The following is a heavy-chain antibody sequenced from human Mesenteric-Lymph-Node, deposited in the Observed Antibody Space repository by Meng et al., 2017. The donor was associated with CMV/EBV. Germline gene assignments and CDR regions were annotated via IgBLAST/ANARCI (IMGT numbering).Heavy chain of an antibody. D-gene: IGHD6-13*01. CDR1: GTTFNSYT. V-gene: IGHV1-3*01. Sequence: KAAGTTFNSYTNSWVRQAPGQGLEWMGWINAGNGNTKYSQKFQGRVTITRDTSASTAYMELSSLRSEDTAVYYCARDHSSSWYYYFDYWGQGTLVTVSS. CDR3: ARDHSSSWYYYFDY. CDR2: INAGNGNT. J-gene: IGHJ4*02.